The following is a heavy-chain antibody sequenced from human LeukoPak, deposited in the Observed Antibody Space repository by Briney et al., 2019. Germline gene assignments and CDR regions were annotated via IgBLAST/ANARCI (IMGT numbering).Heavy chain of an antibody. CDR3: ARDTIEAGHKTFDYYYYGMDV. Sequence: GGSLRLSCAASGFTFSSYWMHWVRQAPVKGLVWVSRINSDGSSTSYADSVKGRFTISRDNAKNTLYLQMNSLRAEDTAVYYCARDTIEAGHKTFDYYYYGMDVWGQGTTVTVSS. CDR1: GFTFSSYW. J-gene: IGHJ6*02. V-gene: IGHV3-74*01. D-gene: IGHD3-16*01. CDR2: INSDGSST.